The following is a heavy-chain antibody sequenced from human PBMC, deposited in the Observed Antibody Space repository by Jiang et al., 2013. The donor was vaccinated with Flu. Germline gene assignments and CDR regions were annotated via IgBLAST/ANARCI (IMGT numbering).Heavy chain of an antibody. Sequence: GAEVKKPGSSVKVSCKASGGTFSSYAISWVRQAPGQGLEWMGGIMPIFGTSKYAQKFQGRVTITADESTSTVYMELSSLTSEDTAVYYCARDYTGYGSSWYDYWGQGTLVTVSS. CDR2: IMPIFGTS. V-gene: IGHV1-69*01. CDR1: GGTFSSYA. D-gene: IGHD6-13*01. CDR3: ARDYTGYGSSWYDY. J-gene: IGHJ5*01.